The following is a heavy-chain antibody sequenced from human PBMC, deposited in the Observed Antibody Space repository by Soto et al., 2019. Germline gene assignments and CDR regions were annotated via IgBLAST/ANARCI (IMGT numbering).Heavy chain of an antibody. D-gene: IGHD1-1*01. CDR3: TTSNLGVDF. CDR1: GLIFSDVW. CDR2: IKTKPDDGTI. J-gene: IGHJ4*02. Sequence: GGSLRLSCAASGLIFSDVWMTWVRQASGKGLEWVGRIKTKPDDGTIDYAAPVRGRFTISRDDSKNTLYLQMTSLTPDDTGVYYCTTSNLGVDFWGPGTLVTSPQ. V-gene: IGHV3-15*01.